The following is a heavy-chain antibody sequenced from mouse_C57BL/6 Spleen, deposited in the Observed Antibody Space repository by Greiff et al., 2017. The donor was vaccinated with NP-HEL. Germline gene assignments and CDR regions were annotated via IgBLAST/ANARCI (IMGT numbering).Heavy chain of an antibody. Sequence: VQLQQSGAELVKPGASVKISCKASGYTFTDYYINWVKQRPGQGLEWIGKIGPGSGSTYYNEKFKGKATLTADKSSSPAYMQRSSLTSEDSAVYFCARRDYYGSSDYWGQGTTLTVSS. D-gene: IGHD1-1*01. CDR1: GYTFTDYY. V-gene: IGHV1-77*01. CDR3: ARRDYYGSSDY. CDR2: IGPGSGST. J-gene: IGHJ2*01.